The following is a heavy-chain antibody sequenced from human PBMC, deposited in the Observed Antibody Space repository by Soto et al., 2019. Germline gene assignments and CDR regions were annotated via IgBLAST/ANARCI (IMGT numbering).Heavy chain of an antibody. J-gene: IGHJ4*02. CDR3: AIPRGYSYGRSFDY. Sequence: GGSLRLSCAVSGITFTRYWISWVRQAPGKGLEWVANIKEDGSEKYYVDSVKGRFTISRDNAKNSLSLQMNSLRAEDTAVYYCAIPRGYSYGRSFDYWGQGTLVTVSS. CDR2: IKEDGSEK. CDR1: GITFTRYW. D-gene: IGHD5-18*01. V-gene: IGHV3-7*01.